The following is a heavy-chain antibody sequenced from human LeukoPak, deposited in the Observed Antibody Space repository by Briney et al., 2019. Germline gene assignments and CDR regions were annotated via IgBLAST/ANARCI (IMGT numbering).Heavy chain of an antibody. D-gene: IGHD3-3*02. CDR3: ARDHFPGYFDY. CDR1: GYAFSTYS. Sequence: GGSLRLSCAASGYAFSTYSMNWVRQAPGKGLEWVAVIWYDGSNKYYADSVKGRFTISRDNSKNTLYLQMNSLRAEDTAVYYCARDHFPGYFDYWGQGTLVTVSS. J-gene: IGHJ4*02. CDR2: IWYDGSNK. V-gene: IGHV3-33*08.